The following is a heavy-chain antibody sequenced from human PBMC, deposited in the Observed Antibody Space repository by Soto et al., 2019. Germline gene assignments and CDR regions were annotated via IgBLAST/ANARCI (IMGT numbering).Heavy chain of an antibody. J-gene: IGHJ5*02. V-gene: IGHV4-34*02. D-gene: IGHD3-3*01. CDR3: ATRITVFGLLIPPFDP. CDR2: INHTGGT. CDR1: GGSVNGYY. Sequence: QVHLQQWGAGLLKPSETLSLTCAGYGGSVNGYYWNWIRQPPGKGLEWIGEINHTGGTHYNPSLKSRVTMSVDTSKNQFSLRLSSVTAADTAIYYSATRITVFGLLIPPFDPWGQGTQVTVSS.